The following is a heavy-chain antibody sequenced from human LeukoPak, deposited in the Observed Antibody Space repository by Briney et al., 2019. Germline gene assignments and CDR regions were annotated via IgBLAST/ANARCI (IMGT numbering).Heavy chain of an antibody. J-gene: IGHJ4*02. CDR3: AGGAMIDYFDY. V-gene: IGHV4-4*09. D-gene: IGHD3-22*01. Sequence: SETLSLTCTVSGGSISSYYWSWIRQPPGKGLEWIGYIYTSGSTNYNPSLKSRVTISVDTSKNQFSLKLSSVTAADTAVYYCAGGAMIDYFDYWGQGTLVIVSS. CDR2: IYTSGST. CDR1: GGSISSYY.